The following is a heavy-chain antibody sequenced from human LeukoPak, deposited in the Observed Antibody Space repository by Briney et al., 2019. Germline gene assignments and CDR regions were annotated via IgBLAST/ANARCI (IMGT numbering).Heavy chain of an antibody. V-gene: IGHV3-23*01. J-gene: IGHJ4*02. CDR1: GFTFSSYA. Sequence: PGGSLRLSCAASGFTFSSYAMSWVRQAPGKGLEWVSAISGSGGSTYYADSVKGRFTISRDNSKNTLYLQMNSLRGEDTAVYYCAKALGITIFGVVSYYFDYWGQGALVTVSS. D-gene: IGHD3-3*01. CDR3: AKALGITIFGVVSYYFDY. CDR2: ISGSGGST.